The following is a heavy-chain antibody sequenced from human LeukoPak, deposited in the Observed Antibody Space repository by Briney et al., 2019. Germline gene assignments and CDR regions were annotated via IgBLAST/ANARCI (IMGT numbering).Heavy chain of an antibody. D-gene: IGHD6-13*01. V-gene: IGHV4-39*01. CDR1: VGSISSFYKY. CDR2: VYYSGTT. Sequence: SETLSLTCSVSVGSISSFYKYWGWIRQPPGQGLEWIGCVYYSGTTYYNPSRKSRVTVSVDTSKNQFSLRLTSVTAADTAVHHCARSSAADGPTHNWFDPWGQGTLVTVSS. J-gene: IGHJ5*02. CDR3: ARSSAADGPTHNWFDP.